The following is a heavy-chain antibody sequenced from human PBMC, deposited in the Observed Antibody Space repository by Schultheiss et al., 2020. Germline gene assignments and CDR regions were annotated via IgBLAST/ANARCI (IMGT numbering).Heavy chain of an antibody. CDR3: AKTNPGWFGELLTYFDY. CDR1: GGTFSSYA. D-gene: IGHD3-10*01. J-gene: IGHJ4*02. CDR2: IIPILGLA. V-gene: IGHV1-69*04. Sequence: SVKVSYKASGGTFSSYAISWVRQAPGQGLEWMGRIIPILGLANYAQKFQGRVTISADKSTTTVYIEINSLRAEYTSVYYCAKTNPGWFGELLTYFDYWCQGTLVTVSS.